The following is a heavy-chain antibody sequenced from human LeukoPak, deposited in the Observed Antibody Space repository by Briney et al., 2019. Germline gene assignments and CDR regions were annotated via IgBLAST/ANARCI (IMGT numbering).Heavy chain of an antibody. CDR3: ARVIVVVPAAIQEYYFDY. CDR2: IIPIFGTA. Sequence: SVKVSCKASGGTFSSYAISWVRQAPGQGLEWMGGIIPIFGTANYAQKFQSRVTITADESTSTAYMELSSLRSEDTAVYYCARVIVVVPAAIQEYYFDYWGQGTLVTVSS. CDR1: GGTFSSYA. J-gene: IGHJ4*02. V-gene: IGHV1-69*13. D-gene: IGHD2-2*01.